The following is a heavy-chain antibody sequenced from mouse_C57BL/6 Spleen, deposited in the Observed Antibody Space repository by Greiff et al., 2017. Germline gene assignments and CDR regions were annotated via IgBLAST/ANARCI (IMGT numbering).Heavy chain of an antibody. V-gene: IGHV1-4*01. CDR1: GYTFTSYT. J-gene: IGHJ4*01. D-gene: IGHD1-1*01. Sequence: QVQLQQSGAELARPGASVKMSCKASGYTFTSYTMHWVKQRPGQGLEWIGYINPSSGYTKYNQKFKDKATLTADKSSSTAYMQLSSLTSEDSAVYYCARPITTVVNYYAMDYWGQGTSVTVSS. CDR2: INPSSGYT. CDR3: ARPITTVVNYYAMDY.